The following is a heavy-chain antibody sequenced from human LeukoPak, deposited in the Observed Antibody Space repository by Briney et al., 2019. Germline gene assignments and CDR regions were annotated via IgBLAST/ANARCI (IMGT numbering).Heavy chain of an antibody. V-gene: IGHV3-23*01. CDR3: ARERIPIITYYYDSSGAFDI. J-gene: IGHJ3*02. CDR1: GFTFSSYA. Sequence: GGSLRLSCAASGFTFSSYAMSWVRQAPGKGLEWVSAISGSGGSTYYADSVKGRFTISRDNSKNTLYLQMNSLRAEDTAVYYCARERIPIITYYYDSSGAFDIWGQGTMVTVSS. CDR2: ISGSGGST. D-gene: IGHD3-22*01.